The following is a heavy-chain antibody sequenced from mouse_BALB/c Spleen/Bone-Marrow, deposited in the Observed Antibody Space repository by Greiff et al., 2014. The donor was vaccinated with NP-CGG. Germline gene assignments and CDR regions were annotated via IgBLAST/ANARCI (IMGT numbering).Heavy chain of an antibody. Sequence: VQLQQSGPELVKPGASVKISRKASGYTFTDYNMHWVKQSHGKSLEWIGYIYPYNGGTGYNQKFKSKATLTVDNSSSTAYMELRSLTSEDSAVDYCARSKGGNYYAMDYWGQGTSVTVSS. CDR2: IYPYNGGT. CDR3: ARSKGGNYYAMDY. CDR1: GYTFTDYN. D-gene: IGHD1-1*02. J-gene: IGHJ4*01. V-gene: IGHV1S29*02.